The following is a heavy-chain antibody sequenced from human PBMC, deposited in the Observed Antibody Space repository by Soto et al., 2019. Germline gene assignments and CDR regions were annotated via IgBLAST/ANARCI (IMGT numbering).Heavy chain of an antibody. Sequence: VQLVESGGGVVQPGRSLRLSCAASGFTFSSYGMHWVRQAPGKGLEWVAVISYDGSNKYYADSVKGRFTISRDNSKNTLYLQMNSLRAEDTAVYYCASSPWIQLWLKKNWGQGTLVTVSS. J-gene: IGHJ4*02. V-gene: IGHV3-30*03. CDR3: ASSPWIQLWLKKN. CDR1: GFTFSSYG. CDR2: ISYDGSNK. D-gene: IGHD5-18*01.